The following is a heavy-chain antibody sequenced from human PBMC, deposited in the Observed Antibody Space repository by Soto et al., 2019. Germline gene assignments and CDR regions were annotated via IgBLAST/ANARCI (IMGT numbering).Heavy chain of an antibody. CDR3: ARGGRNYDSSGYYYFDY. V-gene: IGHV4-4*07. Sequence: SETLSLTCTVSGGSISSYYWSWIRQPAGKGLEWIGRIYTSGSTNYNPSLKSGVTMSVDTSKNQFSLKLSSVTAADTAVYYCARGGRNYDSSGYYYFDYWGQGTLVTVSS. CDR2: IYTSGST. D-gene: IGHD3-22*01. CDR1: GGSISSYY. J-gene: IGHJ4*02.